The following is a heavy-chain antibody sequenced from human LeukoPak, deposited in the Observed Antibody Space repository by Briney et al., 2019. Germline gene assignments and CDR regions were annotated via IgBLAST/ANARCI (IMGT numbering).Heavy chain of an antibody. V-gene: IGHV1-2*02. Sequence: PLASVKVSCKVSGYTLTELSVHWVRQAPGKGLEWMGWINPNSGGTNYAQKFQGRVTMTRDTSISTAYMELSRLRSDDTAVYYCAREWFGEKRKTLHYYYMDVWGKGTTVTISS. CDR3: AREWFGEKRKTLHYYYMDV. CDR2: INPNSGGT. D-gene: IGHD3-10*01. CDR1: GYTLTELS. J-gene: IGHJ6*03.